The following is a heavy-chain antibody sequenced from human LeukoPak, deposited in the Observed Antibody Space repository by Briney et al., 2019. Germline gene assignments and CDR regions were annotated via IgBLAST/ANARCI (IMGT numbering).Heavy chain of an antibody. D-gene: IGHD6-19*01. V-gene: IGHV4-31*03. CDR1: GGSISSGGYC. CDR3: ARGPLRYSSGWYQPPYYFDY. Sequence: SETLSLTCTVSGGSISSGGYCWSWIRQHPGKGLEWIGYIYYSGSTYYNPSLKSRVTISVDTSKNQFSLKLSSVTAADTAVYYCARGPLRYSSGWYQPPYYFDYWGQGTLVTVSS. CDR2: IYYSGST. J-gene: IGHJ4*02.